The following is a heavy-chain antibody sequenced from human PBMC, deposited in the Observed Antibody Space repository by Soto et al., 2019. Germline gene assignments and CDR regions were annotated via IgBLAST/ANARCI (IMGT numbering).Heavy chain of an antibody. D-gene: IGHD5-18*01. CDR2: IYHSGST. V-gene: IGHV4-30-2*01. Sequence: PSETLSLTCAVSGGSISSGGYSWSWIRQPPGKGLEWIGYIYHSGSTYYNPSLKSRVTISVDRSKNQFSLKLSSVTAADTAVYYCARSGYSYGYGYWGQGTLVTVSS. CDR1: GGSISSGGYS. CDR3: ARSGYSYGYGY. J-gene: IGHJ4*02.